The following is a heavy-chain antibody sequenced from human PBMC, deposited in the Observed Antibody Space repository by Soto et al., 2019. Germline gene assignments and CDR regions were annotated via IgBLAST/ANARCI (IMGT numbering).Heavy chain of an antibody. CDR3: ARDPVYGYAFCDS. Sequence: QVQLQESGPGLVQASETLSLTCSISGGSMRGYHGNWIRHTTGKGVAWLGYLHNSGNPTYSSSLKSRVTIAADMSEKQSSLKFASVANEETAVYGCARDPVYGYAFCDSWGQGVLVTVSS. J-gene: IGHJ4*02. CDR1: GGSMRGYH. CDR2: LHNSGNP. V-gene: IGHV4-59*01. D-gene: IGHD5-12*01.